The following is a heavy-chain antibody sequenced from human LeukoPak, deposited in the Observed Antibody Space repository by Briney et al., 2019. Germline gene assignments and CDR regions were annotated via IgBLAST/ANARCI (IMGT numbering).Heavy chain of an antibody. CDR1: GFTFRSYW. Sequence: PGGSLRLSCAASGFTFRSYWMSWVRQAPGKGLEWVANINQDGSVKYYVDSVKGRFTISRDNAKNSLYVETNSLRDEDTAVYYCARVGYSGWNLEYWGQGTLVTVSS. D-gene: IGHD5-12*01. V-gene: IGHV3-7*01. J-gene: IGHJ4*02. CDR2: INQDGSVK. CDR3: ARVGYSGWNLEY.